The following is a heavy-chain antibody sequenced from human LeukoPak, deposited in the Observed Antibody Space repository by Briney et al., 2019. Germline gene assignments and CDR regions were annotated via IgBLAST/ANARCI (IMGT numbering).Heavy chain of an antibody. Sequence: GGSLRLSCAASGFTFSSYEMNWVRQAPGKGLEWVSYISFSGSTIYYADSVKGRFTISGDNAKNSLYVQMNSLRAEDTAVYYCARGGYYDSSGYYYVGYFHHWGQGTLVTVSS. D-gene: IGHD3-22*01. CDR1: GFTFSSYE. J-gene: IGHJ1*01. CDR2: ISFSGSTI. V-gene: IGHV3-48*03. CDR3: ARGGYYDSSGYYYVGYFHH.